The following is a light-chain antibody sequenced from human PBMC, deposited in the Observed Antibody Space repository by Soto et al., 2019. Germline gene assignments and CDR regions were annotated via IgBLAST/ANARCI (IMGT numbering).Light chain of an antibody. Sequence: DIQMTQSPSTLSASVGDRVTITCRASQSITGWLAWYQQKPGKAPKLLIYKASSLESGGPSRFSGSGSGTEFTLTISSLQPDDFATYYCQQYNSYSPGFGQGTKVEIK. CDR1: QSITGW. J-gene: IGKJ1*01. CDR3: QQYNSYSPG. CDR2: KAS. V-gene: IGKV1-5*03.